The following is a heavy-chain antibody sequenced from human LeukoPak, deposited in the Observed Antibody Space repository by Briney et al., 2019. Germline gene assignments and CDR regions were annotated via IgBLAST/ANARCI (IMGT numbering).Heavy chain of an antibody. CDR3: ATFIHDLKLGSGFDY. CDR1: GGSTSSYY. CDR2: IYYSGST. D-gene: IGHD3-10*01. Sequence: SETLSLTCTVSGGSTSSYYWSWIRQPPGKGLEWIEYIYYSGSTNYNPSLKSRVTISVDTSKNQFSLKLSSVTAADTAVYYCATFIHDLKLGSGFDYWGQGTLVTVSS. J-gene: IGHJ4*02. V-gene: IGHV4-59*08.